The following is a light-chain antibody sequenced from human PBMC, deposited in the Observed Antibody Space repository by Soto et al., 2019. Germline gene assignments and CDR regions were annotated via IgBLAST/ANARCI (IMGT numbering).Light chain of an antibody. CDR1: SSNIGAGYN. V-gene: IGLV1-40*01. J-gene: IGLJ2*01. CDR2: VNS. Sequence: QSVLTQPPSVSWAPGQRVTISCTWSSSNIGAGYNVHWYQHLPGTAPKLLIYVNSNRPSGVPDRFSGSKSGTSASLAITGLQAEDEADYYCQSYDSSLSVVFGGGTKLTVL. CDR3: QSYDSSLSVV.